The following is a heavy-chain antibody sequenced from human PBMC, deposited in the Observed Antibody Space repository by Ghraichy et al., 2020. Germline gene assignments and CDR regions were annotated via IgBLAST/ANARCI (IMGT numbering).Heavy chain of an antibody. J-gene: IGHJ1*01. V-gene: IGHV3-21*04. CDR2: ISTSSNYK. D-gene: IGHD2-15*01. CDR3: ARGRHSSGEGYFQH. CDR1: GFTFTSYT. Sequence: GGSLRLSCTASGFTFTSYTMHWVRQAPGKGLAWVSSISTSSNYKYYADSVKGRCTISRDNANNLVYLEVNSLRAEDTVVYYCARGRHSSGEGYFQHWGQGTLVIASS.